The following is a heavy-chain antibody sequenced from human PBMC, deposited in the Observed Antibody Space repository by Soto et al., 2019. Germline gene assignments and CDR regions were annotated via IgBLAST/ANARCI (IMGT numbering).Heavy chain of an antibody. J-gene: IGHJ6*03. V-gene: IGHV3-23*01. D-gene: IGHD2-2*01. CDR1: GFTFSSYA. CDR3: AKKKLVVPAANYYYMDV. Sequence: GGSLRLSCAASGFTFSSYAMSWVRQAPGKGLEWVSAISGSGGSTYYADSVKGRFTISRDNSKNTPYLQMNSLRAEDTAVYYCAKKKLVVPAANYYYMDVWGKGTTVTVSS. CDR2: ISGSGGST.